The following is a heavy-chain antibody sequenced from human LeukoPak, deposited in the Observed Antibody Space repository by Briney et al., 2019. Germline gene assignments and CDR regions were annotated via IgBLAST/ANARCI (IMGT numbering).Heavy chain of an antibody. V-gene: IGHV3-21*01. D-gene: IGHD1-20*01. J-gene: IGHJ4*02. Sequence: GGSLRLSCAASGFTFSTYNMNWVRQAPGKGLEWVSSISSTSTSIYYVDSVKGRFTISRDNGKNSLYLQMDSLRAEDTAVYYCARLITGTHYFDSWGQGTLVTVSS. CDR3: ARLITGTHYFDS. CDR1: GFTFSTYN. CDR2: ISSTSTSI.